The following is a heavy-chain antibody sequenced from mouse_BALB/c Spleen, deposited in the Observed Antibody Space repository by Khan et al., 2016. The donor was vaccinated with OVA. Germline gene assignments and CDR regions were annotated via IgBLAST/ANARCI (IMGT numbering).Heavy chain of an antibody. CDR1: GFSLTNYG. D-gene: IGHD2-10*01. Sequence: QVRLQQSGPGLVAPSQSLSITCTISGFSLTNYGVHWVRQPPGKGLEWLVVIWSDGSTTYNSALKSRLTITKDNSKSQVFLKMNSLQTDDTAMYFCARQPYYHYNIMDYWGQGTSGTVSS. CDR3: ARQPYYHYNIMDY. CDR2: IWSDGST. V-gene: IGHV2-6-1*01. J-gene: IGHJ4*01.